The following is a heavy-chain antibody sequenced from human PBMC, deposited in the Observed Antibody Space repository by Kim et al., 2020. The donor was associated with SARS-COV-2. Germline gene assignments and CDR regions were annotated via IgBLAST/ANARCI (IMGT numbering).Heavy chain of an antibody. CDR3: ARGYCSGGSCFFDY. CDR2: IYYSGST. V-gene: IGHV4-31*03. D-gene: IGHD2-15*01. J-gene: IGHJ4*02. CDR1: GGSISSGGYY. Sequence: SETLSLTCTVSGGSISSGGYYWSWIRQHPGKGLEWIGYIYYSGSTYYNPSLKSRVTISVDTSKNQFSLKLSSVTAADTAVYYCARGYCSGGSCFFDYWGQGTLVTVSS.